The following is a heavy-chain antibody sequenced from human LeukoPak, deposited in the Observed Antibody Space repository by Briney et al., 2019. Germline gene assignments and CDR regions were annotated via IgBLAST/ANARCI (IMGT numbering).Heavy chain of an antibody. CDR1: GGTFSSYA. J-gene: IGHJ3*02. CDR3: ARGYYDSSGYLDAFDI. Sequence: WASVKVSCKASGGTFSSYAISWVRQAPGQGLEWMGGIIPIFGTANYAQKFQGRVTITADKSTSTAYTELSSLRSEDTAVYYCARGYYDSSGYLDAFDIWGQGTMVTVSS. V-gene: IGHV1-69*06. CDR2: IIPIFGTA. D-gene: IGHD3-22*01.